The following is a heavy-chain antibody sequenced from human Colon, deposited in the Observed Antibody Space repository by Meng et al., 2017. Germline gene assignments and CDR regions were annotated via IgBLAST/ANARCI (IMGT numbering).Heavy chain of an antibody. Sequence: GESLKISCAASGFTFSNYWMSWVRQAPGKGLEWVANINKDGSEIYYMDSVKGRFTISRDNAKNSVYLQMNSLRVEDTAVYYCARPPYGLSGYWGQGTLVTVSS. D-gene: IGHD3-10*01. V-gene: IGHV3-7*01. J-gene: IGHJ4*02. CDR3: ARPPYGLSGY. CDR2: INKDGSEI. CDR1: GFTFSNYW.